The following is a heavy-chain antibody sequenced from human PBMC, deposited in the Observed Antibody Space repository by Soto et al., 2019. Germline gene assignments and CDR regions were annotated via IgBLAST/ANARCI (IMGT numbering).Heavy chain of an antibody. CDR3: AGLVVVAATTNYYYYYGMDV. D-gene: IGHD2-15*01. CDR2: INHSGST. V-gene: IGHV4-34*01. J-gene: IGHJ6*02. Sequence: SETLSLTCAVYGGSFSGYYWSWIRQPPGKGLEWIGEINHSGSTNYNPSLKSRVTISVDTSKNQFSLKLSSVTAADTAVYYCAGLVVVAATTNYYYYYGMDVWGQVTTVTVSS. CDR1: GGSFSGYY.